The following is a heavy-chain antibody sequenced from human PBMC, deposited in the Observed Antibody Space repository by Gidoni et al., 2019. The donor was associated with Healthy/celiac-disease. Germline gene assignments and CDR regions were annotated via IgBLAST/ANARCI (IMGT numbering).Heavy chain of an antibody. J-gene: IGHJ4*02. Sequence: EVQLLESGGGLVQPGGSLRLSCAAAGLPFSSYAMSGVRQAPGKGLGWFSAISGSGGSTYYADSVKGRFTISRDNSKNTLYLQMNSLRAEDTAVYYCAKEGLCGGDCYSTFDYWGQGTLVTVSS. CDR1: GLPFSSYA. CDR3: AKEGLCGGDCYSTFDY. CDR2: ISGSGGST. D-gene: IGHD2-21*01. V-gene: IGHV3-23*01.